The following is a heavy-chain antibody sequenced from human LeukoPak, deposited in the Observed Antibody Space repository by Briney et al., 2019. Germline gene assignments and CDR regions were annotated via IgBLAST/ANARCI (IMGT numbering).Heavy chain of an antibody. J-gene: IGHJ4*02. CDR3: ARRYYYGSGSKYYFDY. CDR1: GYSFNDKY. D-gene: IGHD3-10*01. CDR2: INPNSGGT. V-gene: IGHV1-2*02. Sequence: ASVKVSCKASGYSFNDKYLHWVRQAPGQGLEWMGSINPNSGGTNYAQKFQGRVTMTTDTSMSTAYMELSRLTSDDTAMYYCARRYYYGSGSKYYFDYWGQGTLVTVSS.